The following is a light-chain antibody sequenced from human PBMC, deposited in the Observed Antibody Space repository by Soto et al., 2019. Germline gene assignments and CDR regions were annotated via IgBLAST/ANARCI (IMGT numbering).Light chain of an antibody. CDR1: SSDGGSYNL. V-gene: IGLV2-23*01. CDR3: YSYAGENLYV. J-gene: IGLJ1*01. Sequence: SALTQPASVSASPGQSITIAGTGTSSDGGSYNLVSWFQQHPGKVPKLLIYEGTKRPSGLSDRFSGSKSGNTASLTISGLQAEDEADYYCYSYAGENLYVFGTGTKVTVL. CDR2: EGT.